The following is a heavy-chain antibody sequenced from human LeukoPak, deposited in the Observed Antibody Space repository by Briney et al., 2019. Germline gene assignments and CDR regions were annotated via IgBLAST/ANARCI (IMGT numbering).Heavy chain of an antibody. CDR3: ARVGGYSGYAVI. D-gene: IGHD5-12*01. Sequence: SETLSLTCTVSGGSISSYYWSWIRQPPGKGLEWIGYIYYSGSTNYSPSLKSRVTISVDTSKNQFSLKLSSVTAADTAVYYCARVGGYSGYAVIWSQGTLVTVSS. V-gene: IGHV4-59*01. J-gene: IGHJ4*02. CDR2: IYYSGST. CDR1: GGSISSYY.